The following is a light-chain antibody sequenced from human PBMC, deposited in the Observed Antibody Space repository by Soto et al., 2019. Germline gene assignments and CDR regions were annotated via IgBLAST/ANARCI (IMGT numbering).Light chain of an antibody. CDR2: AAS. V-gene: IGKV1-39*01. CDR1: QSISSY. J-gene: IGKJ3*01. CDR3: QQSYSTPCT. Sequence: DIQMTQSPSSLSASVGDRVTITCRASQSISSYLNWYQQKPGKAPKLLIYAASSLQSGVPSRFSGSGSGTDFTLTISSLQPEDFATYYCQQSYSTPCTFGPGTKVDSK.